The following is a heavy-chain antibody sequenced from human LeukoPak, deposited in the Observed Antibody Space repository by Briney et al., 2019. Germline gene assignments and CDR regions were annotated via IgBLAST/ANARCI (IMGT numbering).Heavy chain of an antibody. V-gene: IGHV4-59*01. J-gene: IGHJ4*02. Sequence: PSETLSLTCTVSGGSISSYYWSWIRQHPGKGLEWIGYIYYSGSTNYNPSLKSRVTISVDTSKNQFSLKLSSVTAADTAVYYCARAASGYYSPFDYWGQGTLVTVSS. CDR2: IYYSGST. CDR1: GGSISSYY. CDR3: ARAASGYYSPFDY. D-gene: IGHD3-22*01.